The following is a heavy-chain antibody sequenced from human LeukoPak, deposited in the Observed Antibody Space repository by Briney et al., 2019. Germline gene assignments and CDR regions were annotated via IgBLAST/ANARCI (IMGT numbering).Heavy chain of an antibody. CDR2: ISWDGGST. CDR1: GFTSDDYA. CDR3: AKDMAAREMATIGLDY. D-gene: IGHD5-24*01. Sequence: PGESLRLSCAASGFTSDDYAMHWARQAPGKDLEWVSLISWDGGSTYYADSVKGRFTISRDNSKNSLYLQMNSLRAVDTALYYCAKDMAAREMATIGLDYWGQGTLVTVSS. J-gene: IGHJ4*02. V-gene: IGHV3-43D*04.